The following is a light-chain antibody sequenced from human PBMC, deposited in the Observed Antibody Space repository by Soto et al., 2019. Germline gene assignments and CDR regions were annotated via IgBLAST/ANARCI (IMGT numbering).Light chain of an antibody. J-gene: IGLJ3*02. CDR1: ISNIGSNT. CDR2: SNN. Sequence: QSALTQPPSASGTPGQRVTISCSGSISNIGSNTVNWYQQLPGTAPKLLIYSNNQRPSGVPDRFSGSKSGTSASLAISGLQSEDEADYYCAAWDDSLNAWVFCGGTKLTVL. V-gene: IGLV1-44*01. CDR3: AAWDDSLNAWV.